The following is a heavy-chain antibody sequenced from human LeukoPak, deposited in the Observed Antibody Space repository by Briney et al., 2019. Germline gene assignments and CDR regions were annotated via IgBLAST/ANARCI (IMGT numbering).Heavy chain of an antibody. Sequence: GGSLRLSCAASGFTLSSYAMSWVRQAPGKGLEWVSTITGSGDSTYYADSVKGRFTISRDKSNNTLYLQMNSLRAEDTAVYYCAKGGRIILQFDYWGQGTLVTVSS. CDR3: AKGGRIILQFDY. CDR2: ITGSGDST. D-gene: IGHD2-15*01. V-gene: IGHV3-23*01. CDR1: GFTLSSYA. J-gene: IGHJ4*02.